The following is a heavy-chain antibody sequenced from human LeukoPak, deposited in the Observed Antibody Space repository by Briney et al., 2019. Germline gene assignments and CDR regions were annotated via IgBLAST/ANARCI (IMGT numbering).Heavy chain of an antibody. V-gene: IGHV3-23*01. Sequence: GASLRLSCAASGFTFSSYAMSWVRQAPGKGLEWVSAISGSGGSTYYADSVKGRFTISRDNSKNTLYLQMNCLRAEDTAVYYCAKDFYYDSSGYYHPTTIDYWGQGTLVTVSS. CDR2: ISGSGGST. J-gene: IGHJ4*02. CDR3: AKDFYYDSSGYYHPTTIDY. CDR1: GFTFSSYA. D-gene: IGHD3-22*01.